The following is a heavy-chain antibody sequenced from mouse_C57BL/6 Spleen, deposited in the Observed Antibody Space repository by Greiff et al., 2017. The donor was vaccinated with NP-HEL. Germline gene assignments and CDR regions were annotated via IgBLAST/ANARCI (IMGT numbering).Heavy chain of an antibody. CDR1: GYTFTDYN. CDR2: INPNNGGT. J-gene: IGHJ4*01. Sequence: EVQLQESGPELVKPGASVKMSCKASGYTFTDYNMHWVKQSHGKSLEWIGYINPNNGGTSSNQKFKGKATLTVNKSSSTAYMELRSLTSEDSAVYYCARKKSYYYGSSYAMDYWGQGTSVTVSS. V-gene: IGHV1-22*01. CDR3: ARKKSYYYGSSYAMDY. D-gene: IGHD1-1*01.